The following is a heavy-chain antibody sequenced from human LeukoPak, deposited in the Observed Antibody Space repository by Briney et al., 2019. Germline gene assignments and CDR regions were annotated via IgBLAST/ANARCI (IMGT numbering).Heavy chain of an antibody. D-gene: IGHD2-2*01. CDR2: MHYSGST. CDR3: ARDCSSTSCWLRMDV. V-gene: IGHV4-39*07. CDR1: GGSINISDYY. Sequence: PSETLSLTCTVSGGSINISDYYWGWIRQPPGKGLEWIGSMHYSGSTYYNPSLKSRVTISVDTSKNQFSLRLSSVTAADTAVYYCARDCSSTSCWLRMDVWGQGTTVTVSS. J-gene: IGHJ6*02.